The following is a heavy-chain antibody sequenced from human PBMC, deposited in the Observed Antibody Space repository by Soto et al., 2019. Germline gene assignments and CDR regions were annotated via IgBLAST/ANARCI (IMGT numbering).Heavy chain of an antibody. CDR1: GYTFTGYY. V-gene: IGHV1-2*04. CDR2: INPNSGGT. Sequence: ASVKVSCKASGYTFTGYYMHWVRQAPGQGLEWMGWINPNSGGTNYAQKFQGWVTMTRDTSISTAYMELGRLRSDDTAVYYCARGQDYYGSGEFQDLYYYYGMDVWGQGTTVTVSS. J-gene: IGHJ6*02. D-gene: IGHD3-10*01. CDR3: ARGQDYYGSGEFQDLYYYYGMDV.